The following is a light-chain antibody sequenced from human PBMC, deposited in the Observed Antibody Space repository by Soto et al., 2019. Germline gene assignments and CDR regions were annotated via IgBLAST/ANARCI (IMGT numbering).Light chain of an antibody. V-gene: IGKV1-9*01. J-gene: IGKJ5*01. CDR1: QDISTH. CDR2: AAS. Sequence: DIELPQSPSSLSASVGDRVTISCRASQDISTHLDWFAQKPGRAPQLLIYAASTLPSGVPSRLRGSGSGPDFTLTISSLQPEDFATYYCQHLNTYPITFGQGTRLEIK. CDR3: QHLNTYPIT.